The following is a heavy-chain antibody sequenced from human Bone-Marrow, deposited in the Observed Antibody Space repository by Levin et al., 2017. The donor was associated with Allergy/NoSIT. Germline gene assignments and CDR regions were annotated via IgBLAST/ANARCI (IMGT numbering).Heavy chain of an antibody. CDR3: ARWGSGGLQGAAHIWFDP. V-gene: IGHV4-31*03. CDR2: IYYSGST. Sequence: SQTLSLTCTVSGGSITSGGYYWSWIRQHPGKGLEWIGHIYYSGSTSSNPSLKSRVTISVDTSKNQFSLRLSSVTAADTAVYYCARWGSGGLQGAAHIWFDPWGQGTLVTVSS. J-gene: IGHJ5*02. D-gene: IGHD6-6*01. CDR1: GGSITSGGYY.